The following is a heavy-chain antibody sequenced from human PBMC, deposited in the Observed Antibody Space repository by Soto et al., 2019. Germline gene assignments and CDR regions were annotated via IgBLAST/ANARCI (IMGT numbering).Heavy chain of an antibody. J-gene: IGHJ3*02. CDR3: ARILAGGDIVVVPAAADAFEI. D-gene: IGHD2-2*01. Sequence: GGSLRLSCAASGFTFSSYGMHWVRQAPGKGLEWVAVISYDGSNKYYADSVKGRFTISRDNSKNTLYLQMNSLRAEDTAVYYCARILAGGDIVVVPAAADAFEIWGQGTMVTVSS. CDR2: ISYDGSNK. CDR1: GFTFSSYG. V-gene: IGHV3-30*03.